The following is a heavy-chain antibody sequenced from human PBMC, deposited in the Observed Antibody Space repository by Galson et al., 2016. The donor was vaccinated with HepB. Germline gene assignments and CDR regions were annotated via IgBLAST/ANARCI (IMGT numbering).Heavy chain of an antibody. CDR3: ARVVELGRGMHV. Sequence: CAISGDSVYNNGAAWVWIRQSPSRGLEWLGRTFYRSTWQNDHAKSVISRIAINPDTSKNQVSLHLKSVTPEDTAVYYCARVVELGRGMHVWGQGTAVTVSS. CDR2: TFYRSTWQN. D-gene: IGHD5-24*01. V-gene: IGHV6-1*01. J-gene: IGHJ6*02. CDR1: GDSVYNNGAA.